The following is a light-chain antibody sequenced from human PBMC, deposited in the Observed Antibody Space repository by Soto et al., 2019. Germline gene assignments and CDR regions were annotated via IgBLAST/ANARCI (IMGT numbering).Light chain of an antibody. CDR3: QQYHNAGST. Sequence: IVMTQSPATLSVSPGGRASLSCRASQSVSNNLAWYQQKPGQAPRLLIYGASTRAAGIPSRFSGSGSGTEFTLIISSLQSDDFAFYYCQQYHNAGSTFGQGTKVEI. J-gene: IGKJ1*01. CDR2: GAS. CDR1: QSVSNN. V-gene: IGKV3-15*01.